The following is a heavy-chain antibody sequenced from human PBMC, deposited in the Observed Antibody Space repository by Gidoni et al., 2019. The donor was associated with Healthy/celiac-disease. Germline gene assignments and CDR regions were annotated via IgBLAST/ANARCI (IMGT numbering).Heavy chain of an antibody. D-gene: IGHD3-22*01. CDR2: ISGSGGST. Sequence: EVQLLESGGGLVQPGGSLRLSCAASGFTFSSYAMSWVRQAPGKGLAWVSAISGSGGSTYYADSVKGRFTISRDNSKNTLYLQRNSLRAEDTAVYYCAKMGPYYDSSGVLDYWGQGTLVTVYS. V-gene: IGHV3-23*01. CDR1: GFTFSSYA. J-gene: IGHJ4*02. CDR3: AKMGPYYDSSGVLDY.